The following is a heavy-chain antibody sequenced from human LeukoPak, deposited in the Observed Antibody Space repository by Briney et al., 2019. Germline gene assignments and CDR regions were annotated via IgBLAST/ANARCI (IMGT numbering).Heavy chain of an antibody. CDR2: IIPIFGTA. D-gene: IGHD1-26*01. CDR1: GGTFSSYA. CDR3: ASRGSWGGNYFDY. Sequence: SVKVSCKASGGTFSSYAISWVRQAPGQGLEWMGGIIPIFGTANYAQKFQGRVTITTDESTSKAYMELSSLRSEDTAVYYCASRGSWGGNYFDYWGQGTLVTVSS. J-gene: IGHJ4*02. V-gene: IGHV1-69*05.